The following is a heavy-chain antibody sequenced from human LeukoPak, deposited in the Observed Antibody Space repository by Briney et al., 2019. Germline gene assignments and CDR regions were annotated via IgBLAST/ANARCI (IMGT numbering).Heavy chain of an antibody. V-gene: IGHV4-31*03. D-gene: IGHD4-17*01. Sequence: SETLSLTCTVSGGSISSGGYYWSWIRQHPGKGLEWIGYIYYSGSTYYNPSLKSRVTISVDTSKNQLSLKLSSVTAADTAVYYCARAGPTVTTSHFDYWGQGTLVTVSS. J-gene: IGHJ4*02. CDR2: IYYSGST. CDR3: ARAGPTVTTSHFDY. CDR1: GGSISSGGYY.